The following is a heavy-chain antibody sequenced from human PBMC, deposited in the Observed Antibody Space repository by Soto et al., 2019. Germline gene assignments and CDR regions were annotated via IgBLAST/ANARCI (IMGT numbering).Heavy chain of an antibody. CDR2: INHSGST. J-gene: IGHJ5*02. CDR1: GGSFSGYY. CDR3: SRTKIFYGSGSRRVNWFDP. V-gene: IGHV4-34*01. D-gene: IGHD3-10*01. Sequence: SETLSLTCAVYGGSFSGYYWSWIRQPPGKGLEWIGEINHSGSTNYNPSLKSRVTISVDTSKNQFSLKVSSVTAADTAVYYCSRTKIFYGSGSRRVNWFDPWGQGTLVTVSS.